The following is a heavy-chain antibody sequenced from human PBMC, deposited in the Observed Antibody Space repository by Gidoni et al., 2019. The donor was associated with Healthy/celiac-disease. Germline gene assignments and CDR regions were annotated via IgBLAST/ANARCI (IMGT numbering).Heavy chain of an antibody. J-gene: IGHJ1*01. CDR1: GSRFSRLV. D-gene: IGHD3-10*01. V-gene: IGHV3-23*01. CDR3: AKFGRGDGRDQFETKDFQH. CDR2: ISGSGRSR. Sequence: VQLCESGGGMVHAGLPVRLSLTDPGSRFSRLVIRWVRPGPGMGLEWVSAISGSGRSRFYAVSVEGRFTISRDNSKNTLYLQKNSLRAEDTAVYYCAKFGRGDGRDQFETKDFQHWGQGTLVTVSS.